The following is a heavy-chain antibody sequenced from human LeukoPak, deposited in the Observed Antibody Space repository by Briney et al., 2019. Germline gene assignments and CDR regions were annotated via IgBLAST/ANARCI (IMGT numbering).Heavy chain of an antibody. Sequence: GGSLRLSCAASGFTFSSYSMNWVRQAPGKGLEWVSSISSSSSYIYYADSVKGRFTISRDNAKNSLYLQMNSLRAEDTAVYYCARDVPLGGSSGWDFDYWGQGTLVTVSS. CDR3: ARDVPLGGSSGWDFDY. CDR1: GFTFSSYS. J-gene: IGHJ4*02. V-gene: IGHV3-21*01. CDR2: ISSSSSYI. D-gene: IGHD6-25*01.